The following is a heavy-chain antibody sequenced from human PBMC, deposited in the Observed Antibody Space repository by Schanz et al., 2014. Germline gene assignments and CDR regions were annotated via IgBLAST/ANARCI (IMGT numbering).Heavy chain of an antibody. Sequence: VQLVESGGGVVQPGTSLRLSCAASGFSFSTYAMHWVRQAPGKGLEWVANIKHDGGEKYYVDSLKGRFTISRDNAKNSLYLQMSSLRAEDTAVYYCVRIYSGYSGGYLDYWGQGTLVTVSS. J-gene: IGHJ4*02. CDR2: IKHDGGEK. CDR1: GFSFSTYA. D-gene: IGHD5-12*01. CDR3: VRIYSGYSGGYLDY. V-gene: IGHV3-7*01.